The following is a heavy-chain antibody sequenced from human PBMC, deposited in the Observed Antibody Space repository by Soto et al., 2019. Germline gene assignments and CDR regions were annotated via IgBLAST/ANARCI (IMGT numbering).Heavy chain of an antibody. D-gene: IGHD6-13*01. CDR3: ARYSSSWAFDY. Sequence: QVQLVESGGGVVQPGRSLRLSCAASGFTFSSYGMHWVRQAPGKGLEWVAVIWYDGSNKYYADSVKGRFTISRDNSKNTLYLQMNSLRAEATAVYYCARYSSSWAFDYWGQGKLVTVSS. CDR2: IWYDGSNK. CDR1: GFTFSSYG. J-gene: IGHJ4*02. V-gene: IGHV3-33*01.